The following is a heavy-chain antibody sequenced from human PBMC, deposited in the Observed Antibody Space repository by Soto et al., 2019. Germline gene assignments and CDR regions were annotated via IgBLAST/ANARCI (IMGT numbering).Heavy chain of an antibody. Sequence: EVQLLESGGGLVQPGGSLRLSCAASGFTFSSYAMSWVRQAPGKGLEWVSAISGSGGSTYYADSVKGRFTISRDKSKNTMYQQMTSLCAEDTAVYYCAKDYGGFDYWGQGTLVTVSS. J-gene: IGHJ4*02. CDR2: ISGSGGST. CDR3: AKDYGGFDY. V-gene: IGHV3-23*01. CDR1: GFTFSSYA. D-gene: IGHD3-10*01.